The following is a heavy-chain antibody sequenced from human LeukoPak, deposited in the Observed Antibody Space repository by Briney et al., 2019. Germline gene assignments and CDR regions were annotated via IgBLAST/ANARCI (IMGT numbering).Heavy chain of an antibody. CDR2: ISVSSSGT. D-gene: IGHD3-22*01. V-gene: IGHV3-23*01. CDR1: GFTFSSYG. J-gene: IGHJ4*02. CDR3: AAYIVGVPH. Sequence: PGGSLRLSCAASGFTFSSYGMSWVRQAPGKGLEWVSAISVSSSGTYYTDSVKGRFTVSRDRSKNTLDLHMQSLRDEDTAVYYCAAYIVGVPHWGQGALVTVSS.